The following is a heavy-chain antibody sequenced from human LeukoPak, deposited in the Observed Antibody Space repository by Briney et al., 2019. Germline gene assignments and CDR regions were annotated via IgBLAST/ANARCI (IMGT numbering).Heavy chain of an antibody. CDR2: IYYSGST. Sequence: PSETLSLTCTISGGSISISSYYWGWIRQPPGKGLEWIGSIYYSGSTYYNPSLKSRVTISVDTSKNQFSLKLSSVTAADTAVYYCARARAHSSSSVRYYYYYMDVWGKGTTVTVSS. J-gene: IGHJ6*03. CDR3: ARARAHSSSSVRYYYYYMDV. D-gene: IGHD6-6*01. V-gene: IGHV4-39*07. CDR1: GGSISISSYY.